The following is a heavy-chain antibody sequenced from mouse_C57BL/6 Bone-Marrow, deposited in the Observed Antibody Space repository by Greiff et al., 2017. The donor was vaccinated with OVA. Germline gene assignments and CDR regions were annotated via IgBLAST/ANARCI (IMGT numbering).Heavy chain of an antibody. V-gene: IGHV1-69*01. CDR1: GYTFTSYW. J-gene: IGHJ3*01. Sequence: QVQLQQPGAELVMPGASVKLSCKASGYTFTSYWMHWVKQRPGQGLEWIGEIDPSDSYTNYNQKFKGKSTLTVDKSSSTAYMQLSSLTSEDSAVDYCARGRYHGGFAYWGQGTLVTVSA. CDR2: IDPSDSYT. CDR3: ARGRYHGGFAY. D-gene: IGHD2-14*01.